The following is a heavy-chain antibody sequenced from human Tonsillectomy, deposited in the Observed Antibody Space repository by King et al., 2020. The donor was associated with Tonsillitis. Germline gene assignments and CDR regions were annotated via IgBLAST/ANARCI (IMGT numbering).Heavy chain of an antibody. CDR3: AKDVRGSGAFDI. CDR1: GFTFDDYA. Sequence: QLVQSGGGLVQPGRFLRLSCAASGFTFDDYAMHWVRQAPGKGLEWVSGISWNSGSIGYADSVKGRFTISRDNAKNSLYLQMNSLRAEDTALYYCAKDVRGSGAFDIWGQGTMVTVSS. V-gene: IGHV3-9*01. CDR2: ISWNSGSI. D-gene: IGHD3-10*01. J-gene: IGHJ3*02.